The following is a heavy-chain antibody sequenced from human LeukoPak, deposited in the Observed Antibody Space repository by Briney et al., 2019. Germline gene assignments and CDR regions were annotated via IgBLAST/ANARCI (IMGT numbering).Heavy chain of an antibody. CDR3: AKDGCTNGVCPPHNY. J-gene: IGHJ4*02. V-gene: IGHV3-30*02. Sequence: PGGSLRLSCTASGFTFSNYAITWVRQAPGKGLEWVAFIRYDGSNKYYADSVKGRFTISRDNSKNTLYLQMNSLRAEDTAVYYCAKDGCTNGVCPPHNYWGQGTLVTVSS. CDR1: GFTFSNYA. CDR2: IRYDGSNK. D-gene: IGHD2-8*01.